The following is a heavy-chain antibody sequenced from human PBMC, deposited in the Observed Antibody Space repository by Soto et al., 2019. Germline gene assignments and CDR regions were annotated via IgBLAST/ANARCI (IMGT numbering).Heavy chain of an antibody. J-gene: IGHJ6*02. Sequence: ASVKLSCKASGYTFTSYDINWVRQATGQGLEWMGWMNPNSGNTGSAQKFQGRVTMTRNTSISTAYMELSSLRSEDTAVYYCAREVELRFGGYYYGMDAWGQGTTVTSP. CDR3: AREVELRFGGYYYGMDA. CDR1: GYTFTSYD. V-gene: IGHV1-8*01. CDR2: MNPNSGNT. D-gene: IGHD1-7*01.